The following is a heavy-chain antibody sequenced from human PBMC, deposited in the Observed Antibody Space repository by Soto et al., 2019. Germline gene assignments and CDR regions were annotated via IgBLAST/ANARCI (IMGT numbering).Heavy chain of an antibody. D-gene: IGHD2-21*02. V-gene: IGHV5-51*01. CDR2: IYPGDSEI. Sequence: GESLKISCKGSGYSFSTYWIVWVRQMPGKGLEWMGIIYPGDSEIRYSPSFQGQVTISADKSISTAYLQWSGLKASDSAIYYCARKAYSASDCTRNYNQYHAMDVWGQGTTVTVSS. CDR1: GYSFSTYW. CDR3: ARKAYSASDCTRNYNQYHAMDV. J-gene: IGHJ6*02.